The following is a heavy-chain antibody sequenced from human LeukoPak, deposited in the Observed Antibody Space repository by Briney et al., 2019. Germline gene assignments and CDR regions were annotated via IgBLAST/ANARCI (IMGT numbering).Heavy chain of an antibody. D-gene: IGHD1-26*01. CDR1: GGTFSSYA. J-gene: IGHJ4*02. Sequence: SVKVSCKASGGTFSSYAISWVRQAPGQGLEWMGRIIPILGIANYAQKFQGRVTITADKSTSTAYMELSRLRSEDTAVYYCARGRPQESGAIDYWGQGTLVTVSS. V-gene: IGHV1-69*04. CDR3: ARGRPQESGAIDY. CDR2: IIPILGIA.